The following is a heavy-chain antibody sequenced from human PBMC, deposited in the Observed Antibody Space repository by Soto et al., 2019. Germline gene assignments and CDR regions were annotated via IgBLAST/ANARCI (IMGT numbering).Heavy chain of an antibody. J-gene: IGHJ6*02. V-gene: IGHV3-30*03. CDR3: ARDRYSYYDFWSGSLPYYYYGMDV. Sequence: GGSLRLSCAASGFTFSSYGMHWVRQAPGKGLEWVAVISYDGSNKYYADSVKGRFTNSRDNSKNSLYLQMNSLRAEDTAVYYCARDRYSYYDFWSGSLPYYYYGMDVWGQGTTVTVSS. D-gene: IGHD3-3*01. CDR2: ISYDGSNK. CDR1: GFTFSSYG.